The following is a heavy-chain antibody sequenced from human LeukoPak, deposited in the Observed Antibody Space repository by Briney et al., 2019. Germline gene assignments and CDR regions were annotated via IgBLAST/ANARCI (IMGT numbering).Heavy chain of an antibody. D-gene: IGHD5-18*01. CDR3: ATIKRGNIFGYFDF. Sequence: SETLSLTCAVSGASMNTYYWSWIRQPPGKGLEWIGYMLDTVTTKDSPSLKSRFTLSADTSKNQFSLRLTSVTAADTAVYYCATIKRGNIFGYFDFWGQGIPVTVSS. V-gene: IGHV4-4*09. J-gene: IGHJ4*02. CDR1: GASMNTYY. CDR2: MLDTVTT.